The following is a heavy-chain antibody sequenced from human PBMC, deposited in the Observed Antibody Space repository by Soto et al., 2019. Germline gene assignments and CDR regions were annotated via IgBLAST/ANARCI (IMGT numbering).Heavy chain of an antibody. J-gene: IGHJ6*02. CDR2: ISYDGSNK. D-gene: IGHD2-21*02. Sequence: QVQLVESGGGVVQPGRSLRLSCAASGFTFSSYGMHWVRQAPGKGLEWVAVISYDGSNKYYADSVKGRFTISRDNSKNTLYLQMNRLRAEDTAVYYCAKGMGVVTAIPLMGSNYYYYGMDVWGQGTTVTVSS. V-gene: IGHV3-30*18. CDR1: GFTFSSYG. CDR3: AKGMGVVTAIPLMGSNYYYYGMDV.